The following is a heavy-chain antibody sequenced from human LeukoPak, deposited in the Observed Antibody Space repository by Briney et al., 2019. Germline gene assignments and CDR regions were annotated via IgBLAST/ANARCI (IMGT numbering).Heavy chain of an antibody. CDR1: GGSISSYY. CDR3: ARDSGDYDSSGYLMDV. V-gene: IGHV4-59*01. Sequence: SETLSLTCTVSGGSISSYYWSWIRQPPGKGLEWIGYIYYSGSTNYNPSLKSRVTISVDTSKNQFSLKLSSVTAADTAVYYCARDSGDYDSSGYLMDVWAKGPRSPSP. CDR2: IYYSGST. J-gene: IGHJ6*02. D-gene: IGHD3-22*01.